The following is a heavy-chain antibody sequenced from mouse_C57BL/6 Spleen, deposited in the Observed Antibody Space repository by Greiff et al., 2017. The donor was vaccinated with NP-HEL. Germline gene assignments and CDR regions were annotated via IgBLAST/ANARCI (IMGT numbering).Heavy chain of an antibody. V-gene: IGHV1-52*01. CDR2: IDPSDSET. CDR1: GYTFTSYW. CDR3: ARSYGSSYVWYFDV. Sequence: VKLQQPGAELVRPGSSVKLSCKASGYTFTSYWMHWVKQRPIQGLEWIGNIDPSDSETHYNQKFKDKATLTVDKSSSTAYMQLSSLTSEDSAVYYGARSYGSSYVWYFDVWGTGTTVTVSS. D-gene: IGHD1-1*01. J-gene: IGHJ1*03.